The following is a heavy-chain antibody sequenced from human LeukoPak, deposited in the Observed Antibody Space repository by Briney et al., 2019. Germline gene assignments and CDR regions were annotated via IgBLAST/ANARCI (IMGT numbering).Heavy chain of an antibody. CDR1: GGSFSGYY. D-gene: IGHD6-19*01. CDR3: ARASGWHWFDP. CDR2: IYSSGST. Sequence: SETLSLTCAVYGGSFSGYYWSWIRQPAGKGLEWIGRIYSSGSTNYDPSLKSRVTMSIDTSKNQFSLKLTSVTAADTAVYYCARASGWHWFDPWGQGTLVTVSS. V-gene: IGHV4-59*10. J-gene: IGHJ5*02.